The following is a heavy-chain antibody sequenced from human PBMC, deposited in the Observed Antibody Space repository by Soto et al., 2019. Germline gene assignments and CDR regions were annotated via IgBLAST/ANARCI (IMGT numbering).Heavy chain of an antibody. Sequence: GGSLRLSCAASGFTFSSYGVHWVRQAPGKGLEWVAVISYDGSNKYYADSVKGRFTISRDNSKNTLYLQMNSLRAEDTAVYYCAKDNGGWNYFRVYYYYYGMDVWGQGTTVTV. CDR1: GFTFSSYG. CDR2: ISYDGSNK. J-gene: IGHJ6*02. V-gene: IGHV3-30*18. CDR3: AKDNGGWNYFRVYYYYYGMDV. D-gene: IGHD1-7*01.